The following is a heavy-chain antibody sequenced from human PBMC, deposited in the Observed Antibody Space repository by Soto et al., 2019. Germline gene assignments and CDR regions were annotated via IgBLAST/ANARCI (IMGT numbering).Heavy chain of an antibody. CDR2: IRSKAYGGTT. D-gene: IGHD3-3*02. Sequence: PGGSLRLSCTASGFTFGDYAMSWFRQAPGKGLEWVGFIRSKAYGGTTEYAASVKGRFTISRDDSKSIAYLQMNSLKTEDTAVYYCTGIFGVVMEDYWGQGTLDTVSS. J-gene: IGHJ4*02. V-gene: IGHV3-49*03. CDR1: GFTFGDYA. CDR3: TGIFGVVMEDY.